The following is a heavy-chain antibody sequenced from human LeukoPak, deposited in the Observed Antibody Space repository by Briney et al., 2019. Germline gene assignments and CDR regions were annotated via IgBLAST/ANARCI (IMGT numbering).Heavy chain of an antibody. CDR2: ISSSSSTI. CDR1: GFTFSSYS. Sequence: GGSLRLSCAASGFTFSSYSMNWVRQAPGKGLEWVSYISSSSSTIYYADSVKGRFTISRDNAKNSLYLQMNSLRAEDTAVYYCASLVTMVVGPYPDAFYIWGQGTMVTVSS. CDR3: ASLVTMVVGPYPDAFYI. D-gene: IGHD2-2*01. V-gene: IGHV3-48*01. J-gene: IGHJ3*02.